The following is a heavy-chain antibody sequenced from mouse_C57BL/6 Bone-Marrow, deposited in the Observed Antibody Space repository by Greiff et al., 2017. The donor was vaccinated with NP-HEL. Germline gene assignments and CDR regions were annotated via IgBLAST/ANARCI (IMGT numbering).Heavy chain of an antibody. Sequence: QVQLKQSGAELAKPEASVKLSCKASGYTFTSYWMHWVKQRPGQGLEWIGYINPSSGYTKYNQKFKDKATLTADKSSSTAYMQLSSLTYEDSAVYYCAREDYDYYAMDYWGQGTSVTVSS. V-gene: IGHV1-7*01. CDR1: GYTFTSYW. J-gene: IGHJ4*01. D-gene: IGHD2-4*01. CDR3: AREDYDYYAMDY. CDR2: INPSSGYT.